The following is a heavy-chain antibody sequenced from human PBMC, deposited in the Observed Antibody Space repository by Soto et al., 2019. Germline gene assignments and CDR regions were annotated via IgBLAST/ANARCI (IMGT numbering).Heavy chain of an antibody. CDR1: GGSFTTDYY. CDR2: IDNSGNT. CDR3: ARYCSSSNCLNFDS. Sequence: QVQLQESGPGLVKPSQTLSLTCSVSGGSFTTDYYWSWIRQPPGKGLEWIGYIDNSGNTYYNPSLKSRLTISVDTSKHPSSLKLSAVTDADTAVYFFARYCSSSNCLNFDSWGQGTLVTVSS. D-gene: IGHD2-2*01. J-gene: IGHJ4*02. V-gene: IGHV4-30-4*01.